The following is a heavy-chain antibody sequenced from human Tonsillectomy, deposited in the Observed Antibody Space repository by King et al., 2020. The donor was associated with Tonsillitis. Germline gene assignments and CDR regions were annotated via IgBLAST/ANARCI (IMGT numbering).Heavy chain of an antibody. Sequence: VQLVESGGGVVQPGRSLRLSCAASGFTFSSYGIHWVRQAPGKGLEWVAVIWYDGSIKYYVDSVKGRFSISRDNSKNTVYLQMNSLRVEDTAVYYCARDAGNGMDVWGKGTTVTVSS. CDR3: ARDAGNGMDV. V-gene: IGHV3-33*08. CDR2: IWYDGSIK. D-gene: IGHD1-26*01. CDR1: GFTFSSYG. J-gene: IGHJ6*04.